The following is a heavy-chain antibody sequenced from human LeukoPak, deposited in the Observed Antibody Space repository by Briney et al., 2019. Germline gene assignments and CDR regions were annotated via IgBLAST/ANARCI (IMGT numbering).Heavy chain of an antibody. CDR2: IIPIFGTA. CDR1: GGTFSSYA. Sequence: SVKASCKASGGTFSSYAISWVRQAPGQGLEWMGGIIPIFGTANYAQKFQGRVTITADESTSTAYMELSSLRSEDTAVYYCARGVGGYGGNSDYWGQGTLVTVSS. V-gene: IGHV1-69*13. D-gene: IGHD4-23*01. CDR3: ARGVGGYGGNSDY. J-gene: IGHJ4*02.